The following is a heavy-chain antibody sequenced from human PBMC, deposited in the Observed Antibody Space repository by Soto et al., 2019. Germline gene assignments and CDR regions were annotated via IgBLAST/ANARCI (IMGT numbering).Heavy chain of an antibody. D-gene: IGHD4-17*01. CDR2: IYYTGST. J-gene: IGHJ4*02. Sequence: SETLSLTCTVSGGSISNGAYLWSWIRQHPGKGLEYIGYIYYTGSTYYNPSLKRRITISVDTSKDQFSLRLNSLTAADTAVYYCARRYGPGFDYWGQGTLVTVSS. CDR3: ARRYGPGFDY. V-gene: IGHV4-31*03. CDR1: GGSISNGAYL.